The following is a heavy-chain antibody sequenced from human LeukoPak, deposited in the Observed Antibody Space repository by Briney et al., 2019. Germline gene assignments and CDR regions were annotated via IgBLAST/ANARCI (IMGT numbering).Heavy chain of an antibody. CDR3: ARDRAAAGNFDY. CDR2: IYHSGST. Sequence: SGTLSLTCAASGGSISSSNWWSWVRPPPGKGLEWIGEIYHSGSTNYNPSLKSRVTISVDKSKNQFSLKLSSVTAADTAVYYCARDRAAAGNFDYWGQGTLVTVSS. D-gene: IGHD6-13*01. J-gene: IGHJ4*02. CDR1: GGSISSSNW. V-gene: IGHV4-4*02.